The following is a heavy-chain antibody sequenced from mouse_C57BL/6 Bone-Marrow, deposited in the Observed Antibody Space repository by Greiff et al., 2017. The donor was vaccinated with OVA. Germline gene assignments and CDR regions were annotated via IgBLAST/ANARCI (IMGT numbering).Heavy chain of an antibody. CDR3: ARSGDYDYDAHWFDY. D-gene: IGHD2-4*01. V-gene: IGHV1-55*01. Sequence: QVQLQQPGAELVKPGASVKMSCQASGYTFTSYWITWVKQRPGQGLEWIGDIYPGSGSTNYNEKFKSKATLTVDTSTSTAYMQLSSLTSEDAAVYYCARSGDYDYDAHWFDYWGQGTTLTVSS. CDR1: GYTFTSYW. J-gene: IGHJ2*01. CDR2: IYPGSGST.